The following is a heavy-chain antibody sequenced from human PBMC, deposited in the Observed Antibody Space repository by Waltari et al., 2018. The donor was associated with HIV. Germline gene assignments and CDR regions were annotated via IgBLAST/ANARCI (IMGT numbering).Heavy chain of an antibody. D-gene: IGHD7-27*01. Sequence: EVQLVESGGGLVQPGGSLRRSCAASGFTFSNYTMNWVRQDPGKGLEWVSYMSRSSSSIFYADSVKGRFTISRDNAKNSLYLQMNSLRVEDTAVYYCARDINGGWGYWGQGTLVTVAS. CDR1: GFTFSNYT. J-gene: IGHJ4*02. CDR3: ARDINGGWGY. CDR2: MSRSSSSI. V-gene: IGHV3-48*01.